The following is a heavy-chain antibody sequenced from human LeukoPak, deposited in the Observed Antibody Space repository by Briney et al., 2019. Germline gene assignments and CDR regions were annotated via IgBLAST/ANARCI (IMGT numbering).Heavy chain of an antibody. Sequence: GESLKISCKGSGYRFNAYWIAWVRQMPGKGLEWMGIIYPGDSDTRYSPSFQGLLTISADKSISTAYLQWSSLKASDTATYYCARRKDGVDVWGQGTTVTVSS. V-gene: IGHV5-51*01. J-gene: IGHJ6*02. CDR3: ARRKDGVDV. CDR2: IYPGDSDT. CDR1: GYRFNAYW.